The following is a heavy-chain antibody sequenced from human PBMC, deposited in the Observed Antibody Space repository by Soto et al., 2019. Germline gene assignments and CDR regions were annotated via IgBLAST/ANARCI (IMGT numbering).Heavy chain of an antibody. D-gene: IGHD6-6*01. CDR2: IYYSGST. Sequence: AXETLSLTCTVSGGSISSSSYYWGWIRQPPGKGLEWIGSIYYSGSTYYNPSLKSRVTISVDTSKNQFSLKLSSVTAADTAVYYCARRSIAASYYFDYWGQGTLVTVSS. J-gene: IGHJ4*02. CDR3: ARRSIAASYYFDY. V-gene: IGHV4-39*01. CDR1: GGSISSSSYY.